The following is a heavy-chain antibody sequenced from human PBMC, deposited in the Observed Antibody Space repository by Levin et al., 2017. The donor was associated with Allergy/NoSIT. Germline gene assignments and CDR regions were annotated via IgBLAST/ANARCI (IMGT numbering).Heavy chain of an antibody. CDR2: ISGSGGST. CDR3: AKDYSDTSGYDSLFDY. J-gene: IGHJ4*02. D-gene: IGHD3-22*01. Sequence: GGSLRLSCAASGFTFSSYAMSWVRQAPGKGLEWVSAISGSGGSTYYADSVKGRFTISRDNSKSTLSLQMNSLRAEDTAVYFWAKDYSDTSGYDSLFDYWGQGTLVTVSS. V-gene: IGHV3-23*01. CDR1: GFTFSSYA.